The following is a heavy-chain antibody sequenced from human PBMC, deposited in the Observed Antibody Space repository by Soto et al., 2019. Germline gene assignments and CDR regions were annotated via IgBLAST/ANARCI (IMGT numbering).Heavy chain of an antibody. Sequence: QVQLVQSGAEVKKPGSSVKVSCKASGGTFSSYAISWVRQAPGQGLEWMGGIIPIFGTANYAQKFQGRVTITADESTSTAYMELSSLRCEHTAVFYCARDLGYCSSTSCYREAYYFDYWAHGTLITVSS. D-gene: IGHD2-2*01. CDR1: GGTFSSYA. CDR3: ARDLGYCSSTSCYREAYYFDY. V-gene: IGHV1-69*01. J-gene: IGHJ4*01. CDR2: IIPIFGTA.